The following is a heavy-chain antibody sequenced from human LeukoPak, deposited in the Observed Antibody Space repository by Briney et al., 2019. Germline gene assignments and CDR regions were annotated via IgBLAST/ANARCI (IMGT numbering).Heavy chain of an antibody. CDR2: INPSGGST. Sequence: GASVKVSCKASGYTFTSYYMHWVRQAPGQGLEWMGIINPSGGSTSYAQKFQGRVTMTRDMSTSTVYMELSSLRSEDTAVYYCARNEHIVVVTANAFDIWGQGTMVTVSS. V-gene: IGHV1-46*01. CDR3: ARNEHIVVVTANAFDI. J-gene: IGHJ3*02. D-gene: IGHD2-21*02. CDR1: GYTFTSYY.